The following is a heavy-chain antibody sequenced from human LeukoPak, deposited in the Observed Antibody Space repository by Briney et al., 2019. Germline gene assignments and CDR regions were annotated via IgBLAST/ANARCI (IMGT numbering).Heavy chain of an antibody. V-gene: IGHV4-59*01. D-gene: IGHD3-3*01. CDR3: ARDRQNKDFWSGGDY. CDR1: GGSISSYY. Sequence: SETLSLTCTVSGGSISSYYWSWIRQPPGKGLEWIGYIYYSGSTNYNPSLKSRVTISVDTSKKQFSLKLSSVTAADTAVYYCARDRQNKDFWSGGDYWGHGTLVTVSS. CDR2: IYYSGST. J-gene: IGHJ4*01.